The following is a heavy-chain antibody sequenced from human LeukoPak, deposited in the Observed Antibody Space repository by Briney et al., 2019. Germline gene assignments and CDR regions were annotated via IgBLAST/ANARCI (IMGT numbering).Heavy chain of an antibody. CDR3: ARDRRLRDDGYTVAHWFDP. V-gene: IGHV4-30-2*01. CDR2: IYHSGST. D-gene: IGHD5-24*01. J-gene: IGHJ5*02. CDR1: GGSISSGGYS. Sequence: SETLSLTCAVSGGSISSGGYSWSWIRKPPGKGLEWIGYIYHSGSTYYNPSLKSRVTISVDRSKNQFSLKLSSVTAADTAVYYCARDRRLRDDGYTVAHWFDPWGQGTLVTVSS.